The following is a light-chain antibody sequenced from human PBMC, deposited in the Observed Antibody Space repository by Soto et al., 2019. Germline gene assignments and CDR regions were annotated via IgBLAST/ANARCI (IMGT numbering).Light chain of an antibody. CDR1: QSVSSY. Sequence: EIVLTQSPATLSLSPGERATLSCRASQSVSSYLAWYQQKPGQALRLLIYDASNRATGIPARFSGSGSGADFTLTISSLEPEDFAVYYCQQRSNWPRGTFGQGTKVEIK. CDR3: QQRSNWPRGT. J-gene: IGKJ1*01. V-gene: IGKV3-11*01. CDR2: DAS.